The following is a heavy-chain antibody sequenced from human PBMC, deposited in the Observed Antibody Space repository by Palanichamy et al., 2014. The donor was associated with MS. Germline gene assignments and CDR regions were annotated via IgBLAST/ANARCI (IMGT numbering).Heavy chain of an antibody. Sequence: EVQLLESGGGLVQPGGSLRLSCVPSGFTFSTYAMSWVRQAPGKGLEWVSTISGSGESTYYADSVKGRFTISRDSSQNTLYLQMDSLRAEDTAVYYCARLRAYSGYDSDHWGQGTLVTVSS. CDR3: ARLRAYSGYDSDH. CDR2: ISGSGEST. D-gene: IGHD5-12*01. J-gene: IGHJ4*02. CDR1: GFTFSTYA. V-gene: IGHV3-23*01.